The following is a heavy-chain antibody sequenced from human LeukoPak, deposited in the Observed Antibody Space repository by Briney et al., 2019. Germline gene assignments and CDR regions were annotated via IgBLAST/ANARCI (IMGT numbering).Heavy chain of an antibody. D-gene: IGHD6-13*01. V-gene: IGHV4-38-2*02. J-gene: IGHJ5*02. CDR1: GYSISSGYF. Sequence: SETLSLTCTVSGYSISSGYFWGWIRRPPGKGLEWIGSIYHSGTTYYNPSLKSRVTISVDTSKNQFSLKLTSVTAADTAVYYCARGYSSSWYFNWFDPWGQGTLVTVSS. CDR2: IYHSGTT. CDR3: ARGYSSSWYFNWFDP.